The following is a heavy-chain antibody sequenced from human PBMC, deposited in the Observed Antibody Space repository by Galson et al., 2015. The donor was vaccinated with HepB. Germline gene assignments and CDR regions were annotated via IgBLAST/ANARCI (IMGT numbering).Heavy chain of an antibody. J-gene: IGHJ4*02. Sequence: SVKVSCKASGYTFTDYYLHWVRQAPGQGLEWMGRINPNSGGTDFGEKFQGRVTMTRDTSISTAYMELRSDDTAVYYCARGWSYDCSSSTCRTTFDYWGQGTLVTVSS. CDR1: GYTFTDYY. D-gene: IGHD2-2*01. CDR3: ARGWSYDCSSSTCRTTFDY. CDR2: INPNSGGT. V-gene: IGHV1-2*06.